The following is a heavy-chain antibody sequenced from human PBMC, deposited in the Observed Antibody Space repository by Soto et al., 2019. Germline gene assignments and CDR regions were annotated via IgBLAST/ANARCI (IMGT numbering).Heavy chain of an antibody. Sequence: QVQLQQWGAGLLKPSETLSLTCAVYGGSFNAYYWSWIRQPPGKELEWVGEVNHSGSTTYNPSLKSRVTISVDTSTNQFSLKPSSMTAADTAVYYCARQWLVRYFDHWGRGTLVTVSS. V-gene: IGHV4-34*02. CDR3: ARQWLVRYFDH. CDR1: GGSFNAYY. J-gene: IGHJ2*01. D-gene: IGHD6-19*01. CDR2: VNHSGST.